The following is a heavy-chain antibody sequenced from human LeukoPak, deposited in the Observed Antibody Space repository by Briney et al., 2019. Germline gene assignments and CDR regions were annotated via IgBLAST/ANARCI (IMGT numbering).Heavy chain of an antibody. CDR1: GGSFSGYY. V-gene: IGHV4-34*01. CDR3: ARVRFLEWPAPMDV. Sequence: SETLSLTCAVYGGSFSGYYWSWIRLPPGKGLEWIGEINHSGSTNYNPSLKSRVTISVDTSKNQFSLKLSSVTAADTAVYYCARVRFLEWPAPMDVWGKGITVTVSS. CDR2: INHSGST. D-gene: IGHD3-3*01. J-gene: IGHJ6*03.